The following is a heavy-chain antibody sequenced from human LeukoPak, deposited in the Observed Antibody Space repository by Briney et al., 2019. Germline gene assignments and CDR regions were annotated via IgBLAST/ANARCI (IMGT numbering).Heavy chain of an antibody. J-gene: IGHJ4*02. Sequence: GGSLRLSCAASGFTVSSNYMSWVRQAPGKGLEWVSVIYSGGSTYYADSVKGRFTISRDNSKNTLYLQMNSLRAEDAAVYYCARDGSGSYPYYFDYWGQGTLVTVSS. CDR3: ARDGSGSYPYYFDY. D-gene: IGHD3-10*01. V-gene: IGHV3-66*01. CDR2: IYSGGST. CDR1: GFTVSSNY.